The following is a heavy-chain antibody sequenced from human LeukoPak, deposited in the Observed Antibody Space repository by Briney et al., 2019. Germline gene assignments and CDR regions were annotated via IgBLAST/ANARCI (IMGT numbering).Heavy chain of an antibody. D-gene: IGHD1-14*01. CDR2: INHSGST. J-gene: IGHJ4*02. Sequence: SEKLSLTCAVYGGSFSGYYWSWNRQPPGKGLEWIGEINHSGSTNYNPSLKSRVTISVDTSKNQFSLKLSSVTAADTAVYYCVLEGSHNHFDYWGQGTLGTVSS. CDR1: GGSFSGYY. CDR3: VLEGSHNHFDY. V-gene: IGHV4-34*01.